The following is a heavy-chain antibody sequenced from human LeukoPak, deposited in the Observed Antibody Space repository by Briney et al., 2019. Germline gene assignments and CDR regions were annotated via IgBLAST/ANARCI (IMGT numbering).Heavy chain of an antibody. V-gene: IGHV1-46*01. CDR1: GYTFTSYY. CDR3: ARVSGSSNFDY. CDR2: INPSGGST. D-gene: IGHD1-26*01. J-gene: IGHJ4*02. Sequence: ASVKVSCKASGYTFTSYYMHWVRQAPGQGLEWMGIINPSGGSTSYAQKFQGRVTMTRDTSTSTAYMELSRLRSDDTAVYYCARVSGSSNFDYWGQGTLVTVSS.